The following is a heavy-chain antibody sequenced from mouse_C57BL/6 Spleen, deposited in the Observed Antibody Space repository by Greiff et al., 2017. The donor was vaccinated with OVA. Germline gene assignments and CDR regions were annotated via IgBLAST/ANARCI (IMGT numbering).Heavy chain of an antibody. CDR3: ARDGAYDYDEAYYFDY. Sequence: EVKLMESGGGLVKPGGSLKLSCAASGFTFSSYAMSWVRQTPEKRLEWVATISDGGSYTYYPDNVKGRFTISRDNAKNNLYLQMSHLKSEDTAMYYCARDGAYDYDEAYYFDYWGQGTTLTVSS. J-gene: IGHJ2*01. V-gene: IGHV5-4*01. CDR2: ISDGGSYT. CDR1: GFTFSSYA. D-gene: IGHD2-4*01.